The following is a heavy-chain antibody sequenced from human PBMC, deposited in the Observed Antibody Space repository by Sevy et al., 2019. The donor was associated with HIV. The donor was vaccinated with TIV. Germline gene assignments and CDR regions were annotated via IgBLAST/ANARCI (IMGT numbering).Heavy chain of an antibody. CDR2: ISGSGGST. CDR3: ATSATFDSYAPPYYYYMDV. Sequence: GGSLRLSCAASGFTFSSYAMSWVRQAPGKGLEWVSAISGSGGSTYYADSVKGRFTISRDNSKNTPYLQMNSLRAEDTAVYYCATSATFDSYAPPYYYYMDVWGKGTTVTVSS. J-gene: IGHJ6*03. V-gene: IGHV3-23*01. CDR1: GFTFSSYA. D-gene: IGHD5-18*01.